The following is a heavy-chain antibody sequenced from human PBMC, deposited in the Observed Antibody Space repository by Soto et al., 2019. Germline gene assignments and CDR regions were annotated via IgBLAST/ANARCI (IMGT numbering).Heavy chain of an antibody. Sequence: GESLKISCKGSGYSFTSYWISWVRQMPGKGLEWMGRIDPSDSYTNYSPSFQGHVTISADKSISTAYLQWSSLKASDTAMYYCARPKTLVGATTTRGAFDIWGQGTMVTVSS. V-gene: IGHV5-10-1*01. CDR1: GYSFTSYW. J-gene: IGHJ3*02. D-gene: IGHD1-26*01. CDR3: ARPKTLVGATTTRGAFDI. CDR2: IDPSDSYT.